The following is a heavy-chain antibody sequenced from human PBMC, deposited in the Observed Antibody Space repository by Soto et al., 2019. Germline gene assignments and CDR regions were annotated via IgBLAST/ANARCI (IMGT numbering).Heavy chain of an antibody. CDR1: GYSFTSYW. J-gene: IGHJ5*02. CDR3: ARDSLGPWFDP. V-gene: IGHV5-51*01. CDR2: IYPGDSDT. Sequence: PGESLKISCKGSGYSFTSYWIGWVRQMPGKGLEWMGIIYPGDSDTRYSPSFQGQVTISADKSISTAYLQMNSLRAEDTAVYYCARDSLGPWFDPWGQGTLVTVSS.